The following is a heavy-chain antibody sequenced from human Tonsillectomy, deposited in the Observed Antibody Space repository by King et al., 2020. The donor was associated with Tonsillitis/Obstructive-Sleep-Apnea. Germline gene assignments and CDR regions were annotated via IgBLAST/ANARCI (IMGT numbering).Heavy chain of an antibody. D-gene: IGHD3-10*01. CDR1: GYSFTSYW. CDR2: IYPGDSDT. CDR3: ARHTLWFGVLVGFAAWDF. Sequence: QLVQSGAEVKKPGESLKISCKGSGYSFTSYWIGWVRQMPGKGLEWMGIIYPGDSDTRYSPSFQGQVTISADKSISTAYLQWSSLKASDTAMYDCARHTLWFGVLVGFAAWDFWGQGTMVTVSS. J-gene: IGHJ3*01. V-gene: IGHV5-51*01.